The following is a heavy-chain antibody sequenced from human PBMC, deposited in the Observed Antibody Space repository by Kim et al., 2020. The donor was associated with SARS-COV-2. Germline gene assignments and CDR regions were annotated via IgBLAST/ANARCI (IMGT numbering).Heavy chain of an antibody. D-gene: IGHD2-21*02. V-gene: IGHV3-74*01. CDR3: ARPSETALPGSFDI. J-gene: IGHJ3*02. Sequence: YAGSVNGRFTISRDNAKNTLHLQMNSLRAEDTAVYYCARPSETALPGSFDIWGPGTMVTVSS.